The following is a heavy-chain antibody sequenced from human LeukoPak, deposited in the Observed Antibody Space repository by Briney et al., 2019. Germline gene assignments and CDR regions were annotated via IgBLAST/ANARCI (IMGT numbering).Heavy chain of an antibody. CDR2: IYYNGNT. CDR3: VRGNYDNRGYSNAFDI. Sequence: PSETLSLTCTVSGASISSSYWSWVRQPPGKRLEWIGFIYYNGNTNSNPSLKSRVTISADTSKNQFSLTLTSVTAADTAVYYCVRGNYDNRGYSNAFDIWGQGAMVTVSS. V-gene: IGHV4-59*01. J-gene: IGHJ3*02. CDR1: GASISSSY. D-gene: IGHD3-22*01.